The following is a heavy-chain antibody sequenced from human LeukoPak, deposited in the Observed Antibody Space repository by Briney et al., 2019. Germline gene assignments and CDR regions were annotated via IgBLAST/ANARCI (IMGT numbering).Heavy chain of an antibody. CDR2: IYPGDSDT. J-gene: IGHJ6*02. CDR3: ARRDSSSYGLDV. D-gene: IGHD6-13*01. CDR1: GYTFTSYW. V-gene: IGHV5-51*01. Sequence: GESLKISCKGSGYTFTSYWLGWVRQMPGEGLEWMGIIYPGDSDTRYSPSFQGQVTISADRSISTAYLQWSTLKASDTAMYYCARRDSSSYGLDVWGQGTTVTVSS.